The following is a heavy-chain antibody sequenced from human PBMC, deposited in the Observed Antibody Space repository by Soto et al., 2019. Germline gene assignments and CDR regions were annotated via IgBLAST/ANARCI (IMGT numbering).Heavy chain of an antibody. V-gene: IGHV1-69*02. CDR3: ARTLIAAAGKGWFDP. D-gene: IGHD6-13*01. CDR1: GGTFSSYT. Sequence: VKVSSKASGGTFSSYTISWVRQAPGQGLEWMGRIIPILGIANYAQKFQGRVTITADKSTSTAYMELSSLRSEDTAVYYCARTLIAAAGKGWFDPWGQGTLVTVSS. CDR2: IIPILGIA. J-gene: IGHJ5*02.